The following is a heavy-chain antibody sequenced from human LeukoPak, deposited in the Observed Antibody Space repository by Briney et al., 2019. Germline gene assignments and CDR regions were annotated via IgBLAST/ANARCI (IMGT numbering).Heavy chain of an antibody. CDR1: GGSISSSSYY. CDR2: IYYSGST. J-gene: IGHJ4*02. V-gene: IGHV4-39*01. Sequence: SETLPLTCTVSGGSISSSSYYWGWIRQPPGKGLEWIGSIYYSGSTYYNPSLKSRVTISVDTSKNQFSLKLSSVTAADTAVYYCARLVDDYVWGSYLGYWGQGTLVTVSS. D-gene: IGHD3-16*02. CDR3: ARLVDDYVWGSYLGY.